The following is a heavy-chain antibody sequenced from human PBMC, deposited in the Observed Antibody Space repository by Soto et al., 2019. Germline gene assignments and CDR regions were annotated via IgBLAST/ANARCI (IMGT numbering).Heavy chain of an antibody. D-gene: IGHD3-3*01. Sequence: QVQLQQWGAGLLKPSETLSLTCAVYGGSFSGYYLNWIRQPPGKGLEWIGEINHSGGTNYNPSLKSRVTISVDTSNNQFSLNLSSVTAADTAVYYCARVDPRLADFGNYFDPWGQGTLVTVSS. CDR2: INHSGGT. CDR1: GGSFSGYY. CDR3: ARVDPRLADFGNYFDP. J-gene: IGHJ5*02. V-gene: IGHV4-34*01.